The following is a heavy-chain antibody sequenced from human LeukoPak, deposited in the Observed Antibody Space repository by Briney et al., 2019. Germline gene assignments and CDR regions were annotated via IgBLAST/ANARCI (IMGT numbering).Heavy chain of an antibody. CDR2: IYPGDSGT. D-gene: IGHD1-26*01. V-gene: IGHV5-51*01. CDR3: ARQQWALLAPEDTPSGYFFDD. Sequence: GESLKISCKGAGYRFTSYWIGWGRQMPGKGLEWMGIIYPGDSGTRYSPSFQGQVTFSADKSINTPYLQWSSLKASDTAMYYCARQQWALLAPEDTPSGYFFDDWGQGTLVTVSS. J-gene: IGHJ4*02. CDR1: GYRFTSYW.